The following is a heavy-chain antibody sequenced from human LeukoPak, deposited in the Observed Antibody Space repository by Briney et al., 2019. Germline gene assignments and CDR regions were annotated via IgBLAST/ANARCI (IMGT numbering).Heavy chain of an antibody. Sequence: GGSLRLSCAASGFTFSSYWMNWVRQVPGKGLEWVANIKQDGSDQYYVDSVKGRFTISRDNAKKSLYLQMNSPRAEDTAVYYCATSPGAHPKWFDPWGQGTMVIVSS. CDR3: ATSPGAHPKWFDP. V-gene: IGHV3-7*05. J-gene: IGHJ5*02. CDR2: IKQDGSDQ. D-gene: IGHD2-2*01. CDR1: GFTFSSYW.